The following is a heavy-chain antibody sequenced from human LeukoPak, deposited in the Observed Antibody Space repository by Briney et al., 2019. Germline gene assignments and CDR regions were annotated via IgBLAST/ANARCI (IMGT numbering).Heavy chain of an antibody. V-gene: IGHV1-69*05. J-gene: IGHJ5*02. CDR2: IIPIFGTA. CDR3: ARDRGYGNIVVVPAVSRVNWFDP. Sequence: SVKVSCKASGGTFSSYAISWVRQAPGQGLEWMGGIIPIFGTANYAQKFQGRVTITTDESTSTAYMELSSLRSEDTAVYYCARDRGYGNIVVVPAVSRVNWFDPWGQGTLVTVSS. D-gene: IGHD2-2*01. CDR1: GGTFSSYA.